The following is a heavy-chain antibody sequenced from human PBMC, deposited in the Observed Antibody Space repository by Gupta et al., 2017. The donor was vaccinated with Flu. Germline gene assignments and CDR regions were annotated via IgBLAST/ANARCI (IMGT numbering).Heavy chain of an antibody. D-gene: IGHD3-22*01. Sequence: WTWIRQPPGKGLEWIGEINHSGSTNYNPSLKSRVTISVDMSRNQFSLKLNSVTAADTAVYYCARGPVTHYDGSGYYYVFDYWGQGTLVTVSS. CDR2: INHSGST. V-gene: IGHV4-34*01. CDR3: ARGPVTHYDGSGYYYVFDY. J-gene: IGHJ4*02.